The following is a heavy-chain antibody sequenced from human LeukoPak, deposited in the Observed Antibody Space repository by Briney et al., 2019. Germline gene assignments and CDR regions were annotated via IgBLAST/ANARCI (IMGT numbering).Heavy chain of an antibody. D-gene: IGHD2-21*02. V-gene: IGHV5-51*01. CDR3: ARRSYCGGDCYSDF. Sequence: GESLKISCKGSGYSFSNYWIGWVRQMPGKGLEWMGIIYPGDSDTRYSPSFQGQVTLSADKSISTAYPQWSSLKASDTAMYYCARRSYCGGDCYSDFWGQGTLVTVSS. CDR2: IYPGDSDT. CDR1: GYSFSNYW. J-gene: IGHJ4*02.